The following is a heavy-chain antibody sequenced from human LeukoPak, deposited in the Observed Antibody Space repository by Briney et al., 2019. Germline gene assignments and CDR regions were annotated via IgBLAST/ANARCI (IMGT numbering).Heavy chain of an antibody. Sequence: PGGSLRLSCAASGFTFSSYAMSWVRQAPGKGLECISGFSGSGGSTYYADSVKGRFTISRDNAKNTLYLQMNSLRAEDTAVYYCARGVFSAQVLYYDSSGYPHAFDIWGQGTMVTVSS. CDR1: GFTFSSYA. D-gene: IGHD3-22*01. CDR3: ARGVFSAQVLYYDSSGYPHAFDI. V-gene: IGHV3-23*01. CDR2: FSGSGGST. J-gene: IGHJ3*02.